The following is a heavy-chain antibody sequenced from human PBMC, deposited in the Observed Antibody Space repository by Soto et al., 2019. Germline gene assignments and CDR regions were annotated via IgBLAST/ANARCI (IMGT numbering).Heavy chain of an antibody. J-gene: IGHJ4*02. CDR1: GGTFSSNA. V-gene: IGHV1-69*06. D-gene: IGHD3-9*01. Sequence: QVQLVQSGAEVKKPVSSVKVSCKASGGTFSSNAISWVRQAPGQGLEWMGGIIPIYASPNYEQNFQGRVTVTADKATRTAYLELSRLKFADSAIYYCAVTVTGSRSPLAHWGRGTLVIVSS. CDR2: IIPIYASP. CDR3: AVTVTGSRSPLAH.